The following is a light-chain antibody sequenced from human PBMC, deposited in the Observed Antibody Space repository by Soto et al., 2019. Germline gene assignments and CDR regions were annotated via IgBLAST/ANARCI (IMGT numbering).Light chain of an antibody. CDR3: QQYNSYPWT. CDR2: KAS. Sequence: IQMTQSPSTLSASVGDRVTFTCRASQTISTWLAWYQQKPGEAPKLLIYKASTLEVGVPSRFSASGSGTEFPLPINTLQPADFATYYCQQYNSYPWTFGQGTKV. V-gene: IGKV1-5*03. J-gene: IGKJ1*01. CDR1: QTISTW.